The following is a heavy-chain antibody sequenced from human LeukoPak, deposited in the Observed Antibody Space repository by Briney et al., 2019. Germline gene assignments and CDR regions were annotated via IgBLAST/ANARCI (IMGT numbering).Heavy chain of an antibody. V-gene: IGHV1-46*01. CDR1: GYTFTSHY. D-gene: IGHD3-3*01. Sequence: ASVKVSCKASGYTFTSHYLHWVRQAPGQGLEWMGIINPSEGDTSYAQKFQGRLTMTSDTSANTVYMELSSLRSEDTAVYYCARGYDFWSGYYYYGMDVWGQGTTVTVSS. CDR2: INPSEGDT. J-gene: IGHJ6*02. CDR3: ARGYDFWSGYYYYGMDV.